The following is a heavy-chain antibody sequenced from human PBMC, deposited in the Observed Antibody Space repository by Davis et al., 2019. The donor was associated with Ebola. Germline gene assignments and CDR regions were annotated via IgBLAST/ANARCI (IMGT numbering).Heavy chain of an antibody. V-gene: IGHV4-59*01. D-gene: IGHD3-16*01. CDR1: GASISSYY. CDR3: ARDRGVGDYYYYYGMDV. J-gene: IGHJ6*02. CDR2: RYNSGST. Sequence: MPSETLSLTCSVSGASISSYYWSWIRQAPGKGLEWIGFRYNSGSTNHNPSLQSRVTISLDTSQNQFSLKLTSATAADTAVYYCARDRGVGDYYYYYGMDVWGQGTTVTVSS.